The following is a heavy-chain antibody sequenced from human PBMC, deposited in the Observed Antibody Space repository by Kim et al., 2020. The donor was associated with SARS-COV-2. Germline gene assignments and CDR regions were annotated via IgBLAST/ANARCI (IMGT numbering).Heavy chain of an antibody. J-gene: IGHJ6*02. D-gene: IGHD5-12*01. CDR2: INPRSGDT. V-gene: IGHV1-2*02. Sequence: ASVKVSCKASGYTFSAYYIHWVRQAPGQGLEWMGWINPRSGDTNYAQKFQGRVTMTRDTSITTAYMDVSRLRSDDAAVYYCARDIAAPKLVNYDGIDVGGPVTRSPSP. CDR1: GYTFSAYY. CDR3: ARDIAAPKLVNYDGIDV.